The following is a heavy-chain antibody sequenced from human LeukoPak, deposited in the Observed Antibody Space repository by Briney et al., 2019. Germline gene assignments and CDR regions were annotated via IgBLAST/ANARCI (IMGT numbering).Heavy chain of an antibody. J-gene: IGHJ4*02. CDR1: GYTFTGYY. CDR3: ARYNYYDSSGLDY. CDR2: INPNSGGT. V-gene: IGHV1-2*06. Sequence: ASVKVSCKASGYTFTGYYMHWVRQAPGQGPEWMGRINPNSGGTNYAQKFQGRVTMTRDTSISTAYMELSRLRSDDTAVYYCARYNYYDSSGLDYWGQGTLVTVSS. D-gene: IGHD3-22*01.